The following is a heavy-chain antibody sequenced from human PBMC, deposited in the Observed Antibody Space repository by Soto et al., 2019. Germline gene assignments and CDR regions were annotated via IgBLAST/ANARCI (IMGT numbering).Heavy chain of an antibody. V-gene: IGHV4-59*08. CDR3: VRLGITGTFPWSPFDY. D-gene: IGHD1-20*01. CDR2: IYYSGNT. Sequence: SETLSLTCTVSGGSISSHYWSWIRQPPGKGLEWIGYIYYSGNTNNNPSLRSRVTIAVDTSKNQFSLKLSSVTAADTAVYYCVRLGITGTFPWSPFDYWGQGTPVTVSS. CDR1: GGSISSHY. J-gene: IGHJ4*02.